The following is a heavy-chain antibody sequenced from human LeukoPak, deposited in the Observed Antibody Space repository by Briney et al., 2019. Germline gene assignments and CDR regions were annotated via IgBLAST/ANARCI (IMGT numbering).Heavy chain of an antibody. D-gene: IGHD6-19*01. V-gene: IGHV3-74*01. CDR1: GFTFSSYW. CDR3: ARDGWVEN. Sequence: GGSLRLSCAASGFTFSSYWMHWVRQAPGKGLVWVSRINIDGSRPSYADSVKGRFTIYRDNAKNTLYLQMNSLRAEDTTVYYCARDGWVENWGQGTLVTVSS. J-gene: IGHJ4*02. CDR2: INIDGSRP.